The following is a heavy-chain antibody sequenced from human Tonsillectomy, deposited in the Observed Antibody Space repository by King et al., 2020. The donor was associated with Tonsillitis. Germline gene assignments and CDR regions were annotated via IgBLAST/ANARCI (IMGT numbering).Heavy chain of an antibody. CDR2: ITHSGGNT. CDR3: AKDLRELEYFDH. CDR1: GFTFSSYA. V-gene: IGHV3-23*04. J-gene: IGHJ4*02. D-gene: IGHD1-7*01. Sequence: VQLVQSGGGLVQPGGSLRLSCAASGFTFSSYAMSWVRQAPGKGLEWVSGITHSGGNTYYADSVKGRFTISRDNSTNTLYLQMNSLRAEDTAVYYCAKDLRELEYFDHWGQGALVTVSS.